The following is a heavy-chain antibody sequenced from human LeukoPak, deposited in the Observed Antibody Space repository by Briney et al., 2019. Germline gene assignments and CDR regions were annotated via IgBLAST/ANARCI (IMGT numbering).Heavy chain of an antibody. J-gene: IGHJ4*02. V-gene: IGHV1-2*02. Sequence: ASVKVSCKASGYTFTGYYMHWVRQAPGQGLEWMGWINPNSGGTNYAQKFQGRVTMTRDTSISTAYMELGSLRAEDTAVYYCAKDPTVTTPYDYWGQGTLVTVSS. D-gene: IGHD4-17*01. CDR3: AKDPTVTTPYDY. CDR2: INPNSGGT. CDR1: GYTFTGYY.